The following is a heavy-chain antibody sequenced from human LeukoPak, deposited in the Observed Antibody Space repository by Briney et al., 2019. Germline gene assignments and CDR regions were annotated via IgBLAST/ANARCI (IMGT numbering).Heavy chain of an antibody. J-gene: IGHJ4*02. CDR2: ISAYNGNT. D-gene: IGHD6-13*01. V-gene: IGHV1-18*01. CDR1: GYTFTTYG. Sequence: ASVKVSCKASGYTFTTYGISWVRQAPGQGLEWMGWISAYNGNTDYAQKLQGRVTMTTDTSTSTAYMELRSLRSEDTAVYYCARVRVGAAAGIGYFDYWGQGTLVTVSS. CDR3: ARVRVGAAAGIGYFDY.